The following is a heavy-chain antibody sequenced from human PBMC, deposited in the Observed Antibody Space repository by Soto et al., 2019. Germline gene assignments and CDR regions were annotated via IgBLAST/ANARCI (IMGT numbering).Heavy chain of an antibody. D-gene: IGHD3-10*01. CDR3: ARALVGSGSSGSYYPHRYYYYYYGMDV. CDR2: INHSGST. J-gene: IGHJ6*02. Sequence: SETLCVTCAFYGGSFSGYYWSWIRQPPGKGLELIGEINHSGSTNYNPSLKSRVTISVDTSKNQFSLKLSSVTAADTAVYYCARALVGSGSSGSYYPHRYYYYYYGMDVWGQGTTVTVSS. CDR1: GGSFSGYY. V-gene: IGHV4-34*01.